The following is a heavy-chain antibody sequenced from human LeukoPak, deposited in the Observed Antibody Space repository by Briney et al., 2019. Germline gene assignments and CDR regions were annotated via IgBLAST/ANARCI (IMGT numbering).Heavy chain of an antibody. Sequence: PGRSLRLSCAASGFTFRSYAIHWVRQAPGKGLEWVAVISYDGSNKYYADSVKGRFTISRDNSKNMLYLQMNSLRADDTAVYYCATQHIVATLCVYWGQGTLVTASS. D-gene: IGHD5-12*01. V-gene: IGHV3-30*04. CDR2: ISYDGSNK. J-gene: IGHJ4*02. CDR1: GFTFRSYA. CDR3: ATQHIVATLCVY.